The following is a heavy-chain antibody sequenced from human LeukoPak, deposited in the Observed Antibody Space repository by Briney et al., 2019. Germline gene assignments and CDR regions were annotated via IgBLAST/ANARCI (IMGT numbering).Heavy chain of an antibody. J-gene: IGHJ4*02. CDR2: IDGSGDNT. CDR1: GFTFRNFA. V-gene: IGHV3-23*01. Sequence: GGSLRLSCAASGFTFRNFAMTWVRQTPGKGLEWVSTIDGSGDNTYFADSVKGRFTISRDNSKSTLYLQMTSLRAEDTAIYYCVKDYGDLPIDYWGQGTLVTVSP. CDR3: VKDYGDLPIDY. D-gene: IGHD4-17*01.